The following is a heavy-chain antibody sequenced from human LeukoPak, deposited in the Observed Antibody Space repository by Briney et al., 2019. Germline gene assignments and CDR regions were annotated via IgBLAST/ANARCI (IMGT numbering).Heavy chain of an antibody. CDR3: ARHNYGDYVGLYYYYYGMDV. CDR2: IYYSGST. CDR1: GGSISSYY. J-gene: IGHJ6*02. Sequence: PSETLSLTCTVSGGSISSYYWSWIRQPPGKGLEWIGYIYYSGSTNYNPSLKSRVTISVDTSKNQFSLKLSSVTAADTAVYYCARHNYGDYVGLYYYYYGMDVWGQGTTVTVSS. D-gene: IGHD4-17*01. V-gene: IGHV4-59*08.